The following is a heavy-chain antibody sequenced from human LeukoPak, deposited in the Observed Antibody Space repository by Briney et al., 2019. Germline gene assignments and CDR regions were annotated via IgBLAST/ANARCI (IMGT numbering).Heavy chain of an antibody. D-gene: IGHD5-18*01. V-gene: IGHV4-39*07. CDR3: ARAWSGYSYGYYYYYMDV. CDR2: IYYSGST. CDR1: GGSISSSSYY. J-gene: IGHJ6*03. Sequence: SETLSLTCTVSGGSISSSSYYWGWIRQPPGKGLEWIGSIYYSGSTNYNPSLKSRVTISVDTFKNQFSLKLSSVTAADTAVYYCARAWSGYSYGYYYYYMDVWGKGTTVTISS.